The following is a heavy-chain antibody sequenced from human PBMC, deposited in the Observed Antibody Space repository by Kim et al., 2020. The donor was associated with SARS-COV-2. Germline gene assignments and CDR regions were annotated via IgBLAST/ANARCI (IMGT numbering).Heavy chain of an antibody. D-gene: IGHD3-10*01. CDR1: GFTFSSYS. J-gene: IGHJ6*02. CDR3: ARDRFVYGVVRGVKPDYYYYGMDV. CDR2: ISSSSSYI. V-gene: IGHV3-21*01. Sequence: GGSLRLSCAASGFTFSSYSMNWVRQAPGKGLEWVSSISSSSSYIYYADSVKGRFTISRDNAKNSLYLQMNSLRAEDTAVYYCARDRFVYGVVRGVKPDYYYYGMDVWGQETTVTLSS.